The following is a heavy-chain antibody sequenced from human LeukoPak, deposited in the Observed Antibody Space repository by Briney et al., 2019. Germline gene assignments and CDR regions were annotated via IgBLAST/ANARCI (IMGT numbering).Heavy chain of an antibody. Sequence: ASVKVSCKASGYTFSGYYIHWVRQAPGQGLEWMGWINPNSGDTKLAQKFQVRVTMTRDTSVSTVYLDLSSLRFDDTAVYYCARVGGSGRSNPYYLDSWGQGTLVTVSS. J-gene: IGHJ4*02. CDR1: GYTFSGYY. D-gene: IGHD3-10*01. CDR3: ARVGGSGRSNPYYLDS. V-gene: IGHV1-2*02. CDR2: INPNSGDT.